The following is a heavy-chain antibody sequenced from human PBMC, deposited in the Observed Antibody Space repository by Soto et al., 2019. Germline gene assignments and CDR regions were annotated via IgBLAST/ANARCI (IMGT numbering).Heavy chain of an antibody. J-gene: IGHJ4*02. D-gene: IGHD5-18*01. CDR3: ARAVRGYSYGFLVGYYFDY. CDR2: INHSGST. V-gene: IGHV4-34*01. CDR1: GGSFSGYY. Sequence: PSETLSLTCAVYGGSFSGYYWSWIRQPPGKGLEWIGEINHSGSTNYNPSLKSRVTISVDTSKNQFSLKLSSVTAADTAVYYCARAVRGYSYGFLVGYYFDYWGQGTLVTVSS.